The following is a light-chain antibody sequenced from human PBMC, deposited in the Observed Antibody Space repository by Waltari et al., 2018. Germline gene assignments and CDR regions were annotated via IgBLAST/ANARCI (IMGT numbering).Light chain of an antibody. CDR2: GAS. CDR3: QQYGSSPWIT. CDR1: QSVSSSY. Sequence: TQSPGTLSLSPGERATLSCRASQSVSSSYLAWYQQKPGQAPRLLIYGASSRATGIPDRFSGRGSGTDFTPTISRLEPEDFAVYYCQQYGSSPWITFGQGTRLEIK. J-gene: IGKJ5*01. V-gene: IGKV3-20*01.